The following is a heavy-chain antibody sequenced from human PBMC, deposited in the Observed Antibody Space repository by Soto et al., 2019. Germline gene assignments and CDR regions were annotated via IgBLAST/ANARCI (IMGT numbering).Heavy chain of an antibody. V-gene: IGHV3-21*01. J-gene: IGHJ4*02. D-gene: IGHD6-19*01. CDR1: GFTFSSYS. Sequence: GGSLRLSCAASGFTFSSYSMNWVRQAPGKGLEWVSSISSSSSYIYYADSVKGRFTISRDNAKNSLYLQMNSLRAEDTAVYYCARDKYSSGWYVNCYWGQGTLVTVSS. CDR3: ARDKYSSGWYVNCY. CDR2: ISSSSSYI.